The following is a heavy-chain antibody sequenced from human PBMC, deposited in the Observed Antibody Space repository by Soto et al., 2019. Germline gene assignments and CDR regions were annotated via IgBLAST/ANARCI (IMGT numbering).Heavy chain of an antibody. D-gene: IGHD6-19*01. Sequence: PGGSLRLSCAASGFTFSSYAMSWVRQAPGKGLEWVSAISGSGGSTYYADSVKGRFTISRDNSKNTLYLQMNSLRAEHTAVYYCAMTSGWSLKYYFDYWGQGTLVTVSS. CDR2: ISGSGGST. V-gene: IGHV3-23*01. CDR3: AMTSGWSLKYYFDY. CDR1: GFTFSSYA. J-gene: IGHJ4*02.